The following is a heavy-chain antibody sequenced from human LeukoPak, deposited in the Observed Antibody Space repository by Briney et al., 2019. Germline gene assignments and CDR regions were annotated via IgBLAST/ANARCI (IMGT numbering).Heavy chain of an antibody. Sequence: GGSLRLSCAASGFTFRSYSMHWVRQAPGKGLVWVSRINSDGSTTSYADSVKGRFTISRDNSKSALYLQMNSLRAEDTALYYCAKAFNYGSGYNYKTFDSWGQGTLVTVSS. D-gene: IGHD3-10*01. J-gene: IGHJ4*02. V-gene: IGHV3-74*01. CDR3: AKAFNYGSGYNYKTFDS. CDR1: GFTFRSYS. CDR2: INSDGSTT.